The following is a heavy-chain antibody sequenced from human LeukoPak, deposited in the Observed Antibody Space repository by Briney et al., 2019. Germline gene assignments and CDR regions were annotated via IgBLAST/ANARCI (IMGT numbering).Heavy chain of an antibody. Sequence: GGSLRLSXAASGFTFSSYSMNWVGQAPGKGLEWVSSISSSSSYIYYADSVKGRFTISRDNAKNSLYLQMNSLRAEDTAVYYCAGKRCSGGSCYPTDYWGQGTLVTVSS. CDR3: AGKRCSGGSCYPTDY. CDR1: GFTFSSYS. J-gene: IGHJ4*02. CDR2: ISSSSSYI. V-gene: IGHV3-21*01. D-gene: IGHD2-15*01.